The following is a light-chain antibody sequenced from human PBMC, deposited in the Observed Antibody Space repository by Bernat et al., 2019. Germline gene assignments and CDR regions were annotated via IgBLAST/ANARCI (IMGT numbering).Light chain of an antibody. V-gene: IGLV1-44*01. J-gene: IGLJ2*01. Sequence: QSVLTQPPSASGTPGQRVTISCSGSSSNIGSNTVNWYQQLPGTAPKLLIYRNNYRPSGVPDRFSGSKSGTSASLAISGLQSEDEADYYCAAWDDSLNGVVFGGGTKLIVL. CDR3: AAWDDSLNGVV. CDR1: SSNIGSNT. CDR2: RNN.